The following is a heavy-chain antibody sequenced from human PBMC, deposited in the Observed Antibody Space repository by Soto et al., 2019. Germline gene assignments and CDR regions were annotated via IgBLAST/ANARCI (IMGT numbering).Heavy chain of an antibody. D-gene: IGHD1-7*01. Sequence: PSETLSLTCTVSGVSITSGDNYWSGIGQPPGKGLEWIGYLFYIGNAYYNPSLQSRVTISVDTSRNQFSLRLTSVTAAHTAVYYCVRKTGTTFLGSFFDHWGQGTLVTVSS. CDR2: LFYIGNA. CDR1: GVSITSGDNY. J-gene: IGHJ4*02. V-gene: IGHV4-30-4*01. CDR3: VRKTGTTFLGSFFDH.